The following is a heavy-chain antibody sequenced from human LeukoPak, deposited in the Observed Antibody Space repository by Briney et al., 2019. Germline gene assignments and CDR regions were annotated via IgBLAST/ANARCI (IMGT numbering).Heavy chain of an antibody. CDR1: GYTFTSYY. D-gene: IGHD6-13*01. CDR3: ARGKRHIAAAGTRWFDP. Sequence: GASVKVSCKASGYTFTSYYMHWVRQAPGQGLEWMGIINPSGGSTSYAQKFQGRVTMTRDMSTSTVYMELSSLRSEDTAVYYCARGKRHIAAAGTRWFDPWGQGTLVTVSS. V-gene: IGHV1-46*01. CDR2: INPSGGST. J-gene: IGHJ5*02.